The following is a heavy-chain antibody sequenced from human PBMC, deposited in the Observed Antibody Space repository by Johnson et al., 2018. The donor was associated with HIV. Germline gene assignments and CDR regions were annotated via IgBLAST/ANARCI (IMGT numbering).Heavy chain of an antibody. CDR2: ISWNSGNI. CDR3: ARAPYHWHEGLFAAFDM. CDR1: GFTFDDYA. J-gene: IGHJ3*02. D-gene: IGHD1-20*01. V-gene: IGHV3-9*01. Sequence: VLLVESGGGLIQPGGSLRLSCAASGFTFDDYAMHWVRQAPGKGLEWVSGISWNSGNIDYADSMKGRFTISRDNAKNSLYLQMNSLRAEETAFYYFARAPYHWHEGLFAAFDMWGRGTKVTVSS.